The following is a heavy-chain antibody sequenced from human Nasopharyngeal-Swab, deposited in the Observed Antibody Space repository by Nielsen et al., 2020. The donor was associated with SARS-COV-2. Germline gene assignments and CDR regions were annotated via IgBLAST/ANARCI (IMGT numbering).Heavy chain of an antibody. CDR3: AKLPHYDSSGNPTGY. CDR1: GFTFSSYW. J-gene: IGHJ4*02. Sequence: GGSLRLSCAASGFTFSSYWMSWVRQAPGKGLEWVAHIKQSGSGQYYVDSVKGRFTISRDNAKNSLYLQMNSLRAEDTALYYCAKLPHYDSSGNPTGYWGQGTLVTVSS. CDR2: IKQSGSGQ. V-gene: IGHV3-7*03. D-gene: IGHD3-22*01.